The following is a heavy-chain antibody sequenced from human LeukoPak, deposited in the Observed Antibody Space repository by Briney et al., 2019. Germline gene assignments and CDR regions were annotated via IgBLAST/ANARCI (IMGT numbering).Heavy chain of an antibody. J-gene: IGHJ4*02. D-gene: IGHD3-10*01. Sequence: GGSLRLSCEASGFTFSSYWMSWVRQAPGKGLEWVANINLDGSEQYYVDSVKGRFTISRDNAKSSLYLQMNSLRAEDTAVYFCARDEYYSKYDYWGQGTLVTVSS. CDR3: ARDEYYSKYDY. V-gene: IGHV3-7*01. CDR2: INLDGSEQ. CDR1: GFTFSSYW.